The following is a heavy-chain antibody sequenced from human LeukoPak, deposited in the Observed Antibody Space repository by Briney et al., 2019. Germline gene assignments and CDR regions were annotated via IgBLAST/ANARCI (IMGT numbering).Heavy chain of an antibody. J-gene: IGHJ4*02. CDR1: GFTFSSYS. D-gene: IGHD1-1*01. CDR2: ISSSGSYI. V-gene: IGHV3-21*01. CDR3: ARDLSQGATTDTLGYFDY. Sequence: GGSRRLSCAASGFTFSSYSMNWVRQAPGKGLEWVSYISSSGSYIYYADSVKGRFTISTDNAQNSLYLQMNSLRADDTAVYYCARDLSQGATTDTLGYFDYWGQGALVTVSS.